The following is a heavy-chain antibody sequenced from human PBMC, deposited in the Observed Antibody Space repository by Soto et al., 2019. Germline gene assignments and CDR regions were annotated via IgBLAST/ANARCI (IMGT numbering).Heavy chain of an antibody. J-gene: IGHJ3*02. V-gene: IGHV3-21*01. D-gene: IGHD6-19*01. CDR3: ARGSGWYCDAFDI. CDR1: GFTFSSYS. CDR2: ISSSSSYI. Sequence: GGSLRLSCAASGFTFSSYSMTWVRQAPGKGLEWVSSISSSSSYIYYADSVKGRFTISRDNAKNSLYLQMNSLRAEDTAVYYCARGSGWYCDAFDIWGQGSMGTVSS.